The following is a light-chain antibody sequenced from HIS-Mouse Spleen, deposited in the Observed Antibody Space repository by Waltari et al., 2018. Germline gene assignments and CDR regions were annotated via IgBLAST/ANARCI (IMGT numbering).Light chain of an antibody. CDR2: RNN. V-gene: IGLV1-47*01. CDR1: SPNIGSNY. CDR3: AAWDDSLSGPWV. Sequence: QSVLTQPPSASGTPGQRVTISCSGSSPNIGSNYAYWYQQLPGTAPKLLIYRNNQRPSGVPDRFSGSKSGTSASLAISGLRSEDEADYYCAAWDDSLSGPWVFGGGTKLTVL. J-gene: IGLJ3*02.